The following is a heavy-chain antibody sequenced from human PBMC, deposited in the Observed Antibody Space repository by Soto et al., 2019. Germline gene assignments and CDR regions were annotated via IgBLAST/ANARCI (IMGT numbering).Heavy chain of an antibody. D-gene: IGHD5-12*01. V-gene: IGHV4-30-2*01. CDR3: AAGGGLPRYY. CDR1: GGSISSGGYS. CDR2: IYHSGST. J-gene: IGHJ4*02. Sequence: SETLSLTCAVSGGSISSGGYSWSWIRQPTGKGLEWIGYIYHSGSTYYNPSLKSRVTISVDRSKNQFSLKLSSVTAADTAVYYCAAGGGLPRYYWGQGTLVTVSS.